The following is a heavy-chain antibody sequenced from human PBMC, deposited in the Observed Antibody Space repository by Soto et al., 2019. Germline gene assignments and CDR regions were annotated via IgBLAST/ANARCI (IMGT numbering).Heavy chain of an antibody. V-gene: IGHV2-26*01. CDR2: IFSNDEK. D-gene: IGHD6-13*01. J-gene: IGHJ2*01. CDR1: GFSLSNARMG. CDR3: ARPFRLYSSSWSDNWYFDL. Sequence: QVTLKESGPVLVKPTETLTLTCTVSGFSLSNARMGVSWIRQPPGKALEWLAHIFSNDEKSYSTSLKSRLTISKDTSKSQVVLTLTNMDPVDTATYYCARPFRLYSSSWSDNWYFDLWGRGNLVTVSS.